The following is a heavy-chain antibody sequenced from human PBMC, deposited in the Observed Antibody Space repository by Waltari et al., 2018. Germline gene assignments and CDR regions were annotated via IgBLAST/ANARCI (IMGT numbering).Heavy chain of an antibody. CDR3: ARDKGGSMYYLDY. Sequence: QVHLLESGGGLVQPGGSLRLSWVASEFTFSGSGMHWGRQAPGKGLEWVAVIWFDGSYKYYSEFVKGRFTISRDNSKNTLYLQMNGLRAEDTAIYYCARDKGGSMYYLDYWGQGTLVTVSS. CDR2: IWFDGSYK. J-gene: IGHJ4*02. D-gene: IGHD3-10*01. CDR1: EFTFSGSG. V-gene: IGHV3-33*01.